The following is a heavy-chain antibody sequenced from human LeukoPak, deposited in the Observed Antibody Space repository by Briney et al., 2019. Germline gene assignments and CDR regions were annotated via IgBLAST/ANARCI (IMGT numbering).Heavy chain of an antibody. CDR2: ISYDGSNK. J-gene: IGHJ5*02. V-gene: IGHV3-30-3*01. Sequence: PGRSLRLSCAASGFTFSSYVMHWVRQAPGKGLEWVAVISYDGSNKYYADSVKGRFTISRDNSKNTLYLQMNSLRAEDTAVYYCARAMDPRGWFDPWGRGTLVTVSS. D-gene: IGHD3-10*01. CDR3: ARAMDPRGWFDP. CDR1: GFTFSSYV.